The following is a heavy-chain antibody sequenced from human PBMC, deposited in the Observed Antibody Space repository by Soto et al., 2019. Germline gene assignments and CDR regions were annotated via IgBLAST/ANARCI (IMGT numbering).Heavy chain of an antibody. V-gene: IGHV3-74*01. Sequence: GGSLRLSCASSGITFSNYWMEWVRQAPGKGLVWVSRIHSDGITTYYGDSVKGRFTISRDNAKSTVYLQMNSLGAEDTATYHCTLHKFDSSGYVSDYWGQGTLVTVSS. J-gene: IGHJ4*02. CDR1: GITFSNYW. CDR2: IHSDGITT. D-gene: IGHD3-22*01. CDR3: TLHKFDSSGYVSDY.